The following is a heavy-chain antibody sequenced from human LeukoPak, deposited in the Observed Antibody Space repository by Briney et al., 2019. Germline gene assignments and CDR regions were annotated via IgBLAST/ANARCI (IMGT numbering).Heavy chain of an antibody. J-gene: IGHJ4*02. D-gene: IGHD3-9*01. V-gene: IGHV3-21*01. CDR1: GLTFSSYS. Sequence: GGSLRLSCAASGLTFSSYSMNWVRQAPGKGLDWVSSISSSGSYIYYADSVKGRFTISRDNAKNSLYLQMNSLRAEDTAVYYCAREGRRYDILTGPFYYFDYWGQGTLVTVSS. CDR3: AREGRRYDILTGPFYYFDY. CDR2: ISSSGSYI.